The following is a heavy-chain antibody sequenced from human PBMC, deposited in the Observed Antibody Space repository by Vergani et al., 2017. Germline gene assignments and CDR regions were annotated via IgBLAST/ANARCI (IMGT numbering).Heavy chain of an antibody. J-gene: IGHJ4*02. Sequence: EVQLLESGGGLVQPGGSLRLSCAVSGFPITNYGMNWVRQAPGKGLEWVSVVSGSGGATYYADSVKGRFTISRDNSKNTLYLQMNSLRAEDTAVYYCAKYGNSTTRRGGIDYWGQGTRVTVSS. CDR2: VSGSGGAT. CDR3: AKYGNSTTRRGGIDY. CDR1: GFPITNYG. V-gene: IGHV3-23*01. D-gene: IGHD2/OR15-2a*01.